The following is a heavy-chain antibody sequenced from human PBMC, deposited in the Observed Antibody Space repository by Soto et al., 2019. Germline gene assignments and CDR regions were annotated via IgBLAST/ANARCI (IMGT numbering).Heavy chain of an antibody. CDR1: GFNFSSYG. CDR2: IWNDGSNE. CDR3: ARDQTDSGGYSDS. D-gene: IGHD3-22*01. Sequence: GGSLRLSCEASGFNFSSYGIHWVRQAPGKGLEWVAIIWNDGSNEYYADSVKGRFTISRDNSKNTAYLQVSKLRAEDTAVYFCARDQTDSGGYSDSWGQGTLVTVSS. J-gene: IGHJ4*02. V-gene: IGHV3-33*01.